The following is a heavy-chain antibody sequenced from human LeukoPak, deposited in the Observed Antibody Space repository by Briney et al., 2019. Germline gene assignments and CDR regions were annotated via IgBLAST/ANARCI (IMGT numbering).Heavy chain of an antibody. Sequence: RASETLSLTCTVSGGSISSYYWSWIRQPPGKGLEWIGYIYYSGSTNYNPSLKSRVTISVDTSKNQFSLKLSSVTAADTAVYYCARAKGGYYYDSSGPGVAYYYYGMDVWGQGTTVTVSS. V-gene: IGHV4-59*01. CDR3: ARAKGGYYYDSSGPGVAYYYYGMDV. J-gene: IGHJ6*02. CDR2: IYYSGST. D-gene: IGHD3-22*01. CDR1: GGSISSYY.